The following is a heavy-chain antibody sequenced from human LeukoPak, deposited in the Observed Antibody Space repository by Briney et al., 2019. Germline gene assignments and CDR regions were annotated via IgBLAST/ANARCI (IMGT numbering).Heavy chain of an antibody. V-gene: IGHV4-34*01. CDR2: IYYSGST. CDR3: ARHEYSSSWPFDY. CDR1: GGSFSGYY. J-gene: IGHJ4*02. D-gene: IGHD6-13*01. Sequence: SETLSLTCAVYGGSFSGYYWSWIRQPPGKGLEWIGSIYYSGSTYYNPSLKSRVTISVDTSKNQFSLKLSSVTAADTAVYYCARHEYSSSWPFDYWGQGTLVTVSS.